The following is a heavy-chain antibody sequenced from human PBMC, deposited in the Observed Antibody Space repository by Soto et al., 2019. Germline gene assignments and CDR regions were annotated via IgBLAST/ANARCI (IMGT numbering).Heavy chain of an antibody. D-gene: IGHD2-2*01. Sequence: PGGSLRLSCAASGFTFSSYCMHGVRQAPGKGLEWVAVISYDGSNKYYADSVKGRFTISRDNSKNTLYLQMNSLRAEDTAVYYCAKDPVYCSSTSCYLYYYYGMDVWGQGTTVTVSS. CDR2: ISYDGSNK. CDR1: GFTFSSYC. J-gene: IGHJ6*02. V-gene: IGHV3-30*18. CDR3: AKDPVYCSSTSCYLYYYYGMDV.